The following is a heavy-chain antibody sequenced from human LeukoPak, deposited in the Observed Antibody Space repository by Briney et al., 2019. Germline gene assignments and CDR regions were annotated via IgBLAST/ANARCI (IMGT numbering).Heavy chain of an antibody. CDR3: ARDRRGYCSGGSCHGYNWFDP. CDR2: IYYSGST. D-gene: IGHD2-15*01. Sequence: SETLSLTCTVSGGSISSSSYYWGWIRQPPGKGLEWIGSIYYSGSTYYNPSLKSRVTISVDTSKNQFSLKLSSVTAADTAVYYCARDRRGYCSGGSCHGYNWFDPWGQGTLVTVSS. CDR1: GGSISSSSYY. V-gene: IGHV4-39*07. J-gene: IGHJ5*02.